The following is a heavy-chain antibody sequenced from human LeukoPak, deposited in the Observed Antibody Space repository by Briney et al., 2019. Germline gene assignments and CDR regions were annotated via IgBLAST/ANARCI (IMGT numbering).Heavy chain of an antibody. CDR3: ARAMSGSGSPLGY. J-gene: IGHJ4*02. CDR2: ISYDGSNK. CDR1: GFTFSSYA. D-gene: IGHD3-10*01. V-gene: IGHV3-30*14. Sequence: GGSLRLSCAASGFTFSSYAMHWVRQAPGKGLEWVAVISYDGSNKYYADSVKGRFTISRDNSKSTLYLQMGSLRAEDMAVYYCARAMSGSGSPLGYWGQGTLVTVSS.